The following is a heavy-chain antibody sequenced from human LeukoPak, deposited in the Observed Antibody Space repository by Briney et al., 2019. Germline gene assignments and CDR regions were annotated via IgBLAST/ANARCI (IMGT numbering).Heavy chain of an antibody. CDR2: INSDGSST. J-gene: IGHJ3*01. CDR1: GFTLSSYW. D-gene: IGHD3-22*01. V-gene: IGHV3-74*01. Sequence: PGGTLRLSCAASGFTLSSYWMHWVRQAPGKGLVWVSRINSDGSSTNYADSVKGRFTISRDNAKNTLHLQMNSLRAEDTAVYYCARESYYDSSGNGFDLWGQGTMVTVSS. CDR3: ARESYYDSSGNGFDL.